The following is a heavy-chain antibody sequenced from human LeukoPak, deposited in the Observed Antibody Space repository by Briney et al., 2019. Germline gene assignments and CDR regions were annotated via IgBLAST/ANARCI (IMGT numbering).Heavy chain of an antibody. V-gene: IGHV4-30-2*01. CDR3: ARGGGLDGNWFDP. CDR2: IYHSGST. D-gene: IGHD3-16*01. Sequence: PSQTLSLTCAVSGGSISSGGYSWSWIRQPPGKGLEWIGYIYHSGSTYYNPSLKSRVTISVDRSKNQLSLKLSSVTAADTAVYYCARGGGLDGNWFDPWGQGTLVTVSS. CDR1: GGSISSGGYS. J-gene: IGHJ5*02.